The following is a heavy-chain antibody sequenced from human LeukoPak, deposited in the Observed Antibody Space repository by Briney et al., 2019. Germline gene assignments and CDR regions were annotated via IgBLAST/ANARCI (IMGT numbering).Heavy chain of an antibody. CDR2: ISGSGGST. D-gene: IGHD1-26*01. CDR3: AKMSIVGAILYYFDY. V-gene: IGHV3-23*01. Sequence: GGSLRLSCAASGSTFSSYAMSWVRQAPGKGLEWVSAISGSGGSTYYADSVKGRFTISRDNSKNTLYLQMNSLRAEDTAVYYCAKMSIVGAILYYFDYWGQGTLVTVSS. CDR1: GSTFSSYA. J-gene: IGHJ4*02.